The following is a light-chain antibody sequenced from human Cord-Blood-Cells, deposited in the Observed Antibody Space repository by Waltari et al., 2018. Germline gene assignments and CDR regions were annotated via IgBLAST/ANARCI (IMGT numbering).Light chain of an antibody. CDR2: KDS. V-gene: IGLV3-25*03. CDR3: QSADSSGTYVV. J-gene: IGLJ2*01. Sequence: SYELTQPPSVSVSPGQTARITSSGDALPKKYAYWYQQKPGQAPVLVIYKDSERPSGIPERFSGSSSGKTVTLTISGVQAEDEADYYCQSADSSGTYVVFGGGTKLTVL. CDR1: ALPKKY.